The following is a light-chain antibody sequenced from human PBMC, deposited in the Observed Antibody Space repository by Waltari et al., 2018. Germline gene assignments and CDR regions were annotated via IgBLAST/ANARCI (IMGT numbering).Light chain of an antibody. Sequence: EIVLTQSPGTVSLSPGDRATLSCRGSQSVRLYVAWYQQKPGQAPRLLIYHASTRATGIPDRFIASGSGTDFSLTISRVEPEDFAMYYCQQYVESPATFGQGTKVEIK. J-gene: IGKJ1*01. V-gene: IGKV3-20*01. CDR3: QQYVESPAT. CDR1: QSVRLY. CDR2: HAS.